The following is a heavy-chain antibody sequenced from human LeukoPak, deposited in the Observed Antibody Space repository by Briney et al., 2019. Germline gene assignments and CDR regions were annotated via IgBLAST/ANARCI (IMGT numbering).Heavy chain of an antibody. Sequence: PSETLSLTCAVYGGSFSGYYRSWIRQPPGKGLEWIGEINHSGSTNYNPSLKSRVTISVDTSKNQFSLKLSSVSAADTAVYYCARGYRAVVAAYNWFDPWGQGTLVTVSS. D-gene: IGHD2-15*01. CDR3: ARGYRAVVAAYNWFDP. J-gene: IGHJ5*02. CDR1: GGSFSGYY. CDR2: INHSGST. V-gene: IGHV4-34*01.